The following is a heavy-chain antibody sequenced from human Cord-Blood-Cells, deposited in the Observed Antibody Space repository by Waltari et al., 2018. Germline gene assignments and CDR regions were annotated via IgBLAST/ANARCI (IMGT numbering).Heavy chain of an antibody. CDR2: INAGNGNT. CDR1: GYTFTSYA. D-gene: IGHD5-12*01. Sequence: QVQLVQSGAEVKKPGASVKVSCKASGYTFTSYAMHWVRQAPGQRCEWMGWINAGNGNTKYAQKCQVRVTITRDTVAGTAYMERSSLGSEDTAVYYCAGGRYSGYDDAFDIWGQGTMVTVSS. J-gene: IGHJ3*02. CDR3: AGGRYSGYDDAFDI. V-gene: IGHV1-3*01.